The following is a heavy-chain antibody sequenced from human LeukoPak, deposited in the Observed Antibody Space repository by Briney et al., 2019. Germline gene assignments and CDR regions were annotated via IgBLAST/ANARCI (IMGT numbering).Heavy chain of an antibody. CDR3: TTYRYSYGSTGYSYFDY. CDR1: GLTFGDAW. J-gene: IGHJ4*02. V-gene: IGHV3-15*01. D-gene: IGHD3-22*01. CDR2: ITSGGAT. Sequence: GGSLRLSCAASGLTFGDAWMSWVRQAPGKGLEWVARITSGGATDYAAPVRGRFTISRDDSKATLYLQMDSLETEDTAIYYCTTYRYSYGSTGYSYFDYWGRGVLVTVSS.